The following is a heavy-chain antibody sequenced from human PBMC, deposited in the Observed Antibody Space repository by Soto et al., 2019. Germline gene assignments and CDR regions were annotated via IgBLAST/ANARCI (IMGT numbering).Heavy chain of an antibody. V-gene: IGHV3-23*01. CDR1: GFTFNDYA. Sequence: DVQLLESGGGLVRPGVFLRLSCAASGFTFNDYAMTWVRQAPGEGLEWISVISGSGATTAYADSVKGRFTISRDNSINTLYLERGSVRVEDTPVYYCAKDPGYAGSGPGPSDCWGQGALLTVSS. J-gene: IGHJ4*02. D-gene: IGHD3-10*01. CDR2: ISGSGATT. CDR3: AKDPGYAGSGPGPSDC.